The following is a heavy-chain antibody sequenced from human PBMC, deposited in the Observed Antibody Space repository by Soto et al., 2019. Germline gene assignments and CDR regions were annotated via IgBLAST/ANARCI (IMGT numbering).Heavy chain of an antibody. D-gene: IGHD2-15*01. J-gene: IGHJ4*02. CDR2: IYYSGST. CDR1: GGSISSSTYY. Sequence: QLQLQESGPGLVKPSETLSLICTVSGGSISSSTYYWGWIRQPPVKGLEWIGNIYYSGSTYYNPSRKSRVTISVDTSKNQFSLKLSSVTAADTAMYFCARHARGSCYSWGQGTLVTVSS. CDR3: ARHARGSCYS. V-gene: IGHV4-39*01.